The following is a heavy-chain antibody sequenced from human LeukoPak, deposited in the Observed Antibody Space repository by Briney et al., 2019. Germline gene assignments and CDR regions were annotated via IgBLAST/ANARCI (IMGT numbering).Heavy chain of an antibody. Sequence: SETLSPTCTVSGGSISSYYWSWIRQPPGKGLEWIGYIYYSGSTNYNPSLKSRVTISVDTSKNQFSLKLSSVTAADTAVYYCASHPLRATGRDYWGQGTLVTVSS. J-gene: IGHJ4*02. D-gene: IGHD3-10*01. CDR3: ASHPLRATGRDY. V-gene: IGHV4-59*01. CDR1: GGSISSYY. CDR2: IYYSGST.